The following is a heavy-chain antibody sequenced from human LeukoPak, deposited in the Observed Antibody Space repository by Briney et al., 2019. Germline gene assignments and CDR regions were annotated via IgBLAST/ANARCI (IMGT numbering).Heavy chain of an antibody. J-gene: IGHJ4*02. CDR3: AKVKGSGYDDRAFDY. Sequence: PGGSLRLSCAASGFTVSSNYMNWVRQAPGKGLEWVSMIYPSGNTFYTNSVKGRFTISRDNSKNTLDLQMSSLRAEDTAVYYCAKVKGSGYDDRAFDYWGQGTLVTVSS. CDR1: GFTVSSNY. D-gene: IGHD5-12*01. V-gene: IGHV3-66*01. CDR2: IYPSGNT.